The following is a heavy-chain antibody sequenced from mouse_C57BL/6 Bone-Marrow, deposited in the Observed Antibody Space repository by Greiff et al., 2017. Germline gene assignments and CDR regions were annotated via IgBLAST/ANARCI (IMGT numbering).Heavy chain of an antibody. CDR2: IDPSDSYT. CDR3: AKEKGFYYSYDGYAMDY. Sequence: QVQLQQPGAELVKPGASVKLSCKASGYTFTSYWMPWVKQRPGQGLEWIGEIDPSDSYTNYNQKFKGKATLTVDTSSSTAYMQLSSLTSEDSAVYYCAKEKGFYYSYDGYAMDYWGQGTSVTVSS. CDR1: GYTFTSYW. J-gene: IGHJ4*01. V-gene: IGHV1-50*01. D-gene: IGHD2-12*01.